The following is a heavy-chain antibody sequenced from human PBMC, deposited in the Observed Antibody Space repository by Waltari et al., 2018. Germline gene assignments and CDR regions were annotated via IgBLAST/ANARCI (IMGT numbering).Heavy chain of an antibody. CDR2: ISRSRSYI. J-gene: IGHJ4*02. Sequence: EVQLVESGGGLVKPGGSLRLSCAASGFTFSSYSMNWVRQAPGKGLEWVSTISRSRSYIYYADSVKGRFTISRDNAKNSLYLQMNSLRAEDTAVYYCAKARPGQSPRGYYFDYWGQGTLVTVSS. CDR1: GFTFSSYS. D-gene: IGHD4-4*01. V-gene: IGHV3-21*01. CDR3: AKARPGQSPRGYYFDY.